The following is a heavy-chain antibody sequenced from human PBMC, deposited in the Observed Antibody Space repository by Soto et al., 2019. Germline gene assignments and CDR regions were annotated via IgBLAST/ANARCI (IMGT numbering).Heavy chain of an antibody. CDR3: AKDRMGAGVRGYFDY. J-gene: IGHJ4*02. CDR2: IIYDGSTK. D-gene: IGHD3-10*01. V-gene: IGHV3-30*18. Sequence: QVQLVESGGGVVQPGRSLRLSCAASGFTFSSYGMHWVRQAPGKGLEGVAVIIYDGSTKYYADSVKGQFTISRDNSKSTLYLQMNSLRAEDTAVYYCAKDRMGAGVRGYFDYWGQGTLVTFSS. CDR1: GFTFSSYG.